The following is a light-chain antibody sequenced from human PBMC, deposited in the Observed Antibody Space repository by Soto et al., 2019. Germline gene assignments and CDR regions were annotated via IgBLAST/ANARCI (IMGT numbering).Light chain of an antibody. CDR3: HQYVSSWT. CDR2: SAS. J-gene: IGKJ1*01. CDR1: QGIRDA. Sequence: DIQMTQSPSSLSASVGDRVTITCRASQGIRDALGWYQQKPGKVPKRLIYSASSLQSGVPSRFSGSGSETEFTLTISRLEPEDFAVYYCHQYVSSWTFGQGTKVEIK. V-gene: IGKV1-17*01.